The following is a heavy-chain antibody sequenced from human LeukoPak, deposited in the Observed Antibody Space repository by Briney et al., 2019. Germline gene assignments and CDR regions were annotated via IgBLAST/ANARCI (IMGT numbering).Heavy chain of an antibody. CDR2: IYSGGST. CDR3: ARGPAGYN. V-gene: IGHV3-53*01. D-gene: IGHD1-1*01. CDR1: GFTVSSNY. Sequence: PGGSMSLSCAASGFTVSSNYMSWVRQAPGKGLEWVSVIYSGGSTDYADSVKGRFTISRDNSKNTLYLQMNSLRAEDTAVYHCARGPAGYNWGQGTLVTVSS. J-gene: IGHJ4*02.